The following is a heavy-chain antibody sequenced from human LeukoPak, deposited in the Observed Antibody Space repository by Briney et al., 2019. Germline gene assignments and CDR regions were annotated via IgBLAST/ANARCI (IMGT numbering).Heavy chain of an antibody. Sequence: SQTLSLTCTVSGGSISSGDYYWSWIRQPPGKGLEWIGYIYYSGSTYYNPSLKSRVTISVDTSKNQFSLKLSPVTAADTAVYYCAREWGRSSYDFWSGYRSIDYWGQGTLVTVSS. CDR2: IYYSGST. CDR1: GGSISSGDYY. V-gene: IGHV4-30-4*01. D-gene: IGHD3-3*01. CDR3: AREWGRSSYDFWSGYRSIDY. J-gene: IGHJ4*02.